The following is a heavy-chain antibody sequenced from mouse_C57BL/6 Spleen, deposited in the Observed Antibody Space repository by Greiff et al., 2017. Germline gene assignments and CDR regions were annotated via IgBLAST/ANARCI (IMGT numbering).Heavy chain of an antibody. CDR2: IYPGDGDT. Sequence: QVQLQQSGPELVKPGASVKISCKASGYAFSSSWMNWVKQRPGKGLEWIGRIYPGDGDTNYNGKFKGKATLTADKSSSTAYMQLSSLTSEDSAVYFCARDDYGNYDYYAMDYWGQGTSVTVSS. D-gene: IGHD2-1*01. V-gene: IGHV1-82*01. CDR1: GYAFSSSW. J-gene: IGHJ4*01. CDR3: ARDDYGNYDYYAMDY.